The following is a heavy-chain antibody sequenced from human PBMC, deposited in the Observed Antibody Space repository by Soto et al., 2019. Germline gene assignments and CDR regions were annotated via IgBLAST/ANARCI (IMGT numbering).Heavy chain of an antibody. CDR3: AKKTGGYYPFEY. V-gene: IGHV4-28*01. CDR2: ISSRGGT. D-gene: IGHD2-8*02. Sequence: SETLSLTCAVSGYSISGDNWWGWIRQPPGKGLEWIGYISSRGGTHYNPSLKSRATMSVDTSKNQFSLKLNSVTAVDTAVYYCAKKTGGYYPFEYWGRGILVTVSS. J-gene: IGHJ4*02. CDR1: GYSISGDNW.